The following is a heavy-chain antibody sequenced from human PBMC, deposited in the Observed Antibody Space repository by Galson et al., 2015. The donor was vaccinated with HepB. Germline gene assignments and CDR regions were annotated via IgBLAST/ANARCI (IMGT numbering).Heavy chain of an antibody. CDR3: ARDEYRYDYYYYYGMDV. Sequence: SVKVSCKASGGTFSSYAISWVRQAPGQGLEWMGGIIPIFGTANYAQKFQGRVTITADKSTSTAYMELSSLRSEDTAVYYCARDEYRYDYYYYYGMDVWGQGTTVTVSS. CDR1: GGTFSSYA. D-gene: IGHD5-12*01. J-gene: IGHJ6*02. V-gene: IGHV1-69*06. CDR2: IIPIFGTA.